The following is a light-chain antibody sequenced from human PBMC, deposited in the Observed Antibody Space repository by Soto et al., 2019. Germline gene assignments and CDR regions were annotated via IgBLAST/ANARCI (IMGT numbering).Light chain of an antibody. J-gene: IGKJ1*01. Sequence: ETVLTQSPGTLSLSPGERATLSCRASQSVSSSYLAWYQQKPGQAPRLLIYDASSRATGIPDRFSGSGSGTDSTLTISSLEPEDFAVYYCQQYVRSPPSWTFGQGTKVEIK. CDR1: QSVSSSY. CDR3: QQYVRSPPSWT. CDR2: DAS. V-gene: IGKV3-20*01.